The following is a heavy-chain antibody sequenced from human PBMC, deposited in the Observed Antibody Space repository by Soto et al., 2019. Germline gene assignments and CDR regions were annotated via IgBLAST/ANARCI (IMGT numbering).Heavy chain of an antibody. CDR2: IYYSGST. J-gene: IGHJ5*02. D-gene: IGHD4-17*01. Sequence: PSETLSLTCTVSGGSISSGGYYWSWIRQHPGKGLEWIGYIYYSGSTYYNPSLKSRVTISVDTSKNQFSLKLSSVTAADTAVYYCARSATDYGDGRHWFDPWGQGTLVTVSS. CDR3: ARSATDYGDGRHWFDP. V-gene: IGHV4-31*03. CDR1: GGSISSGGYY.